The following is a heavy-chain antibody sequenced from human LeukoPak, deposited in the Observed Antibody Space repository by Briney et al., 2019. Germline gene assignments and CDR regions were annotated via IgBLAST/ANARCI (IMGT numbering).Heavy chain of an antibody. V-gene: IGHV4-59*01. CDR2: IYYTGST. J-gene: IGHJ4*02. CDR1: GGSISSYY. D-gene: IGHD3-10*01. Sequence: SETLSLTCTVSGGSISSYYWSWIRQPPGKGLEWIGFIYYTGSTNYNPSLKSRVTISVDTSKNQFSLKLTSVTAADTAVYYCARHASYLLWFGEFFDYWGQGTLVTVSS. CDR3: ARHASYLLWFGEFFDY.